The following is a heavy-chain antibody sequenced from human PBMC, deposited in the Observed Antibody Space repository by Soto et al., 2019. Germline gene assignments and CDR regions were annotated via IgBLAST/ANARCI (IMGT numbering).Heavy chain of an antibody. V-gene: IGHV4-4*02. Sequence: QGQLQESGPGLVKPSGTLSLTWAVSGGSISSRNWCSWVRQPPGKGLEWIGEIYHSGNTNYNPSLRSLVTMAVDKSMIQCSLELSLVTAADTVVDFCARRWGEGRVDYWGQGTLVTVSS. J-gene: IGHJ4*02. CDR2: IYHSGNT. CDR3: ARRWGEGRVDY. CDR1: GGSISSRNW. D-gene: IGHD3-10*01.